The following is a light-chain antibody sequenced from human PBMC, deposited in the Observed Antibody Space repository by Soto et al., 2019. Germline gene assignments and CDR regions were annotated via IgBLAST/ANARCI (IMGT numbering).Light chain of an antibody. Sequence: QSALTQPASVSGSPGQSITVSCTGTSXDIGGYNYVSRYQQHPGSAPKLIIFEVTNRPSGVSDRFSGSKSGNTASLTISGLQAEDEADYYCSSYTSSSTLYVFGTGTKVTVL. V-gene: IGLV2-14*01. J-gene: IGLJ1*01. CDR2: EVT. CDR3: SSYTSSSTLYV. CDR1: SXDIGGYNY.